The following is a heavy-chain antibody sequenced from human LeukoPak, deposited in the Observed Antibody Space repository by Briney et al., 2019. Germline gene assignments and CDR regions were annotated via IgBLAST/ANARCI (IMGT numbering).Heavy chain of an antibody. V-gene: IGHV3-48*03. J-gene: IGHJ4*02. D-gene: IGHD3-10*01. CDR1: GLTFSSYE. CDR2: ISSSRSTI. CDR3: ATRRYGSGDIDY. Sequence: PGGSLRLSCAASGLTFSSYEMNWVRQAPGRGLEWVSYISSSRSTIYYADSVKGRFTTSRDNAKNSLYLQMNSLRAEDTAVYYCATRRYGSGDIDYWGQGTLVTVSS.